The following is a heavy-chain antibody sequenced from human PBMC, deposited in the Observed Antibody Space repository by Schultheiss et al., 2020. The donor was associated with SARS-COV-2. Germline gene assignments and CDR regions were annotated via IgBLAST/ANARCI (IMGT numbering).Heavy chain of an antibody. V-gene: IGHV4-31*01. J-gene: IGHJ6*02. D-gene: IGHD3-10*01. CDR2: IYFSVIT. CDR3: ARFMVRPPHYYAMDV. Sequence: SETLSLTCTVSGGSISSSNYYWSWVRQYPGKGLEWIGYIYFSVITYYNPSLKSQSTISIDRFKNQFSLKLSSVTAADTAVYYCARFMVRPPHYYAMDVWGQGTTVTVSS. CDR1: GGSISSSNYY.